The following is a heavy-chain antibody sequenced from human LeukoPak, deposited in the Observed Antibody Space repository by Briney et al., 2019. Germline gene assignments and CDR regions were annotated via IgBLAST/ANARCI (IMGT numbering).Heavy chain of an antibody. CDR2: IYHSGST. CDR3: ARSSPSRYFDWLFLDY. CDR1: GGSISSSHW. V-gene: IGHV4-4*02. J-gene: IGHJ4*02. Sequence: SGTLSLTCAVSGGSISSSHWWSWVRQPPGKGLEWIGEIYHSGSTNYNPSLKSRVTISVDKSKNQFSLKLSSVTAADTAVYYRARSSPSRYFDWLFLDYWGQGTLVTVSS. D-gene: IGHD3-9*01.